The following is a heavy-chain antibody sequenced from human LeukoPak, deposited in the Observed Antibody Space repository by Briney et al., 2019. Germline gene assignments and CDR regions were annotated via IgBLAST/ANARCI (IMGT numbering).Heavy chain of an antibody. CDR3: ARPLKYYYGSETYFWFDP. CDR2: IRYDGSDK. J-gene: IGHJ5*02. CDR1: GFTFKNYG. Sequence: GGSLRLSCAASGFTFKNYGMHWVRQAPGKGLEWVAFIRYDGSDKYYADFVKGRFTISRDNAKNSLYLQMNSLRAEDAAVYYCARPLKYYYGSETYFWFDPWGQGTLVTVSS. D-gene: IGHD3-10*01. V-gene: IGHV3-30*02.